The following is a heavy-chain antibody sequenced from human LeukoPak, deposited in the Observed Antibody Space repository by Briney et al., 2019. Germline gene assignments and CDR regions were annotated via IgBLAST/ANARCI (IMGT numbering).Heavy chain of an antibody. J-gene: IGHJ4*02. CDR3: AVIGVSGYETFYFDD. D-gene: IGHD5-12*01. CDR2: MNPNSGNT. V-gene: IGHV1-8*01. CDR1: GYTFTSYD. Sequence: ASVKVSCKASGYTFTSYDINWVRQATGQGLEWMGWMNPNSGNTGYAQKFQGRVTMTRNTSISTAYMELSSLRSEDTAVYYCAVIGVSGYETFYFDDWGQGTLVPVSS.